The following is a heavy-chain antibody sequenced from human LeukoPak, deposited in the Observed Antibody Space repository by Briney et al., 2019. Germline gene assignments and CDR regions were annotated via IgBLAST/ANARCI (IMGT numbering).Heavy chain of an antibody. CDR3: ARGVAAAGGDYYYYMYV. Sequence: PSETLSLTCTVSGGSISSHYWSWIRHPPGQGMEWVGYIYYSGSTNYNPSLKSRVTRSVDTSKNQFSLKLSSVTAADTAVYYCARGVAAAGGDYYYYMYVWGKGTTVTVSS. CDR1: GGSISSHY. D-gene: IGHD6-13*01. CDR2: IYYSGST. V-gene: IGHV4-59*11. J-gene: IGHJ6*03.